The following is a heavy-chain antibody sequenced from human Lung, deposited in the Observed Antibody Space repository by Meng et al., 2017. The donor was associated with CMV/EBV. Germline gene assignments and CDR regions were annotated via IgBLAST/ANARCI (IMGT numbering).Heavy chain of an antibody. J-gene: IGHJ6*03. CDR1: GGTFSNYA. V-gene: IGHV1-69*05. D-gene: IGHD2-15*01. CDR2: IIPIFGIP. Sequence: SXXVSXKASGGTFSNYAVSWVRQAPGQGLEWMGGIIPIFGIPNYARNFKGKITISTDGSTVYMEVNSLRSEDTATYYCAHSGSTTCYTCRMGVWGKGNTV. CDR3: AHSGSTTCYTCRMGV.